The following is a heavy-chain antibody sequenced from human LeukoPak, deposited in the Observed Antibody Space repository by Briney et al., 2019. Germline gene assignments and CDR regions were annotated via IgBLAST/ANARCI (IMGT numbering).Heavy chain of an antibody. Sequence: ASVKVSCKASGYTFTDFGISWVRQAPGQGLDWMGWISGLNGDTKYAQNFQGRVSMATDTSTSTVYMELRSLTSDDTGVYYCARDLLVICTSTHCQKDEDWFDPWGQGTLVVVSS. V-gene: IGHV1-18*04. J-gene: IGHJ5*02. CDR1: GYTFTDFG. CDR3: ARDLLVICTSTHCQKDEDWFDP. CDR2: ISGLNGDT. D-gene: IGHD5-12*01.